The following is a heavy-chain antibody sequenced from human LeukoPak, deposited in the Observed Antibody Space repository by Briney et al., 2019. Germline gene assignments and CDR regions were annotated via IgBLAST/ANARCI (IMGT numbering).Heavy chain of an antibody. Sequence: SETLSLTCTVSGGSISSDSYYWSWIRQPAGKGLEWIGRIYTSGSTNYNPSLKSRVTISVDTSKNQFSLKLSSVTAADTAVYYCARSYYMDVWGKGTTVTVSS. CDR2: IYTSGST. CDR1: GGSISSDSYY. CDR3: ARSYYMDV. V-gene: IGHV4-61*02. J-gene: IGHJ6*03.